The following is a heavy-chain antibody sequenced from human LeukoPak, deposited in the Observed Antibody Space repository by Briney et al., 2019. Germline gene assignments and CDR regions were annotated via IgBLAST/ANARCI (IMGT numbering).Heavy chain of an antibody. CDR2: MYTSGST. V-gene: IGHV4-4*07. D-gene: IGHD6-13*01. CDR3: ARVGLAAPYFDY. CDR1: GASISSYY. J-gene: IGHJ4*02. Sequence: SETLSLTCTVSGASISSYYWSWIRQPAGKGLEWIGRMYTSGSTNYNPSLKSRVTMSVDTPKNQFSLKLSSVTAADTAVYYCARVGLAAPYFDYWGQGTLVTVSS.